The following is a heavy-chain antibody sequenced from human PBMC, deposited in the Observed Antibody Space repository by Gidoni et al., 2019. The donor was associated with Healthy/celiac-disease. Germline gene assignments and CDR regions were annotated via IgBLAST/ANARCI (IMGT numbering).Heavy chain of an antibody. CDR1: GFTVSSNY. D-gene: IGHD2-15*01. Sequence: EVQLVESGGGLIQPGGSLRLSCAASGFTVSSNYMRWVRQAPGKGLEWVSVIYSGGSTYYADSVKGRFTISRDNSKNTLYLQMNSLRAEDTAVYYCARDVAHCSGGSCYPGYYYYGMDVWGQGTTVTVSS. V-gene: IGHV3-53*01. CDR2: IYSGGST. CDR3: ARDVAHCSGGSCYPGYYYYGMDV. J-gene: IGHJ6*02.